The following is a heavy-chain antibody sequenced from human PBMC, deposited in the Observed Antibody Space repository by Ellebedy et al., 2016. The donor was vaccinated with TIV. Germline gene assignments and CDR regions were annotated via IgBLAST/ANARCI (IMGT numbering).Heavy chain of an antibody. Sequence: SETLSLTXTVSGDAISSYFLSWIRQPPDKGLEWIGHLSYTGSTNYNPALKSRVAISGDTSKNQFSLELSSVTAADTAVYYCASWGDYGGNRHLDYWGQGTLLTVSS. CDR3: ASWGDYGGNRHLDY. D-gene: IGHD4-23*01. CDR2: LSYTGST. CDR1: GDAISSYF. V-gene: IGHV4-59*01. J-gene: IGHJ4*02.